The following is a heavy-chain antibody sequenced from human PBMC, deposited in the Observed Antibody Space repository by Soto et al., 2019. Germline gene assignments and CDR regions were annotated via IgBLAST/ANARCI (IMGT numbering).Heavy chain of an antibody. Sequence: QVQLQESGPGLVKPSQTLSHTCTVSGGSISSGGYYWSWIRQHPGKGLEWIGYIYYSGSTYYNPSLKSRVTISVDTSKNQFSLKLSSVTAADTAVYYCARNIAVAVSNWFDHRGQGTLVTVSS. CDR3: ARNIAVAVSNWFDH. V-gene: IGHV4-31*03. J-gene: IGHJ5*02. D-gene: IGHD6-19*01. CDR1: GGSISSGGYY. CDR2: IYYSGST.